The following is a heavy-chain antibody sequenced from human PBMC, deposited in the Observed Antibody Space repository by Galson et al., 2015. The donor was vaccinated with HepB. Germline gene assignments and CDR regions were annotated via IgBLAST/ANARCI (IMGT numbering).Heavy chain of an antibody. Sequence: SLRLSCAASGFTFSSYAMHWVRQAPGKGLEWVAVISYDGSNKYYADSVKGRFTISRDNSKNTLYLQMNSLRAKDTAVYYCARGPNYYDSSGPVYFDYWGQGTLVTVSS. CDR3: ARGPNYYDSSGPVYFDY. CDR2: ISYDGSNK. V-gene: IGHV3-30-3*01. J-gene: IGHJ4*02. CDR1: GFTFSSYA. D-gene: IGHD3-22*01.